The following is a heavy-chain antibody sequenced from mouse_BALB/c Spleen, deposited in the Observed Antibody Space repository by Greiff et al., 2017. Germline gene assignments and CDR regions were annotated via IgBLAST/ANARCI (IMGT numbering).Heavy chain of an antibody. Sequence: EVHLVESGGGLVKPGGSLKLSCAASGFTFSSYAMSWVRQTPEKRLEWVASISSGGSTYYPDSVKGRFTISRDNARNILYLQMSSLRSEDTAMYYCARGLGYDCWGQGTTLTVSS. CDR1: GFTFSSYA. J-gene: IGHJ2*01. D-gene: IGHD2-2*01. V-gene: IGHV5-6-5*01. CDR3: ARGLGYDC. CDR2: ISSGGST.